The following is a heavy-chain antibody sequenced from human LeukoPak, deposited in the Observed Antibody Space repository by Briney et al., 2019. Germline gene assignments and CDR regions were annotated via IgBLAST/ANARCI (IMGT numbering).Heavy chain of an antibody. CDR2: INHSGST. CDR1: GGSFSGYY. J-gene: IGHJ4*02. V-gene: IGHV4-34*01. D-gene: IGHD6-13*01. CDR3: ARGVAAAGR. Sequence: SETLSLTCAVYGGSFSGYYWSWIRQPPGEGLEWIGEINHSGSTNYNPSLKSRVTISVDTSKNQFSLKLSSVTAADTAVYYCARGVAAAGRWGQGTLVTVSS.